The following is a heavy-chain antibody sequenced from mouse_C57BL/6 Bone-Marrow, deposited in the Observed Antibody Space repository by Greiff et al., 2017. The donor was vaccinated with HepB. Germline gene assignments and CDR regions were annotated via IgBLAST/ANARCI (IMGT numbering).Heavy chain of an antibody. CDR1: GYTFTSYG. CDR3: ARPGYGNYPGWFAY. CDR2: IYPRSGNT. Sequence: QVQLKQSGAELARPGASVKLSCKASGYTFTSYGISWVKQRTGQGLEWIGEIYPRSGNTYYNEKFKGKATLTADKSSSTAYMELRSLTSEDSAVYFCARPGYGNYPGWFAYWGQGTLVTVSA. J-gene: IGHJ3*01. D-gene: IGHD2-1*01. V-gene: IGHV1-81*01.